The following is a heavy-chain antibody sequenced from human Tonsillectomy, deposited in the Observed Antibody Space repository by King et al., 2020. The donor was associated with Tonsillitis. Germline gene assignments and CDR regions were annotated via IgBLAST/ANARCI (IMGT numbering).Heavy chain of an antibody. V-gene: IGHV2-5*01. CDR2: IYWNDDK. CDR1: GFSLSTSGVG. CDR3: ARFTVPVLAWLLEDWFDP. Sequence: LTLQESGPTLVKPTQTLTLTCTFSGFSLSTSGVGVGWIRQPPGKALEWLALIYWNDDKRYSPSLKSRLTITKDTSKNQVVLTMTNMDPVDTATFYCARFTVPVLAWLLEDWFDPWGQGTLVTVSS. J-gene: IGHJ5*02. D-gene: IGHD3-3*01.